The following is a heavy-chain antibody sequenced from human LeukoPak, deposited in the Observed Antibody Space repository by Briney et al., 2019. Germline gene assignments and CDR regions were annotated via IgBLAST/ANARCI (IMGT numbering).Heavy chain of an antibody. CDR2: ISSSSSYI. J-gene: IGHJ5*02. Sequence: PGGSLRLSCAASGFTFSSYSMNWVRQAPGKGLEWVSSISSSSSYIYYADSVKGRFTISRDNAKNSLYLQMNSLRAEDTAVYYCARDLGYSSGWYVTQGDDPWGQGTLVTVSS. CDR3: ARDLGYSSGWYVTQGDDP. V-gene: IGHV3-21*01. D-gene: IGHD6-19*01. CDR1: GFTFSSYS.